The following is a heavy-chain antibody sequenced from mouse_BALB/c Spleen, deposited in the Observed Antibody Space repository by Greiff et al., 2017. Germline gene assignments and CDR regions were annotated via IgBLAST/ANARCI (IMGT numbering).Heavy chain of an antibody. V-gene: IGHV5-6-5*01. CDR2: ISSGGST. CDR3: AREGDYGNYAMDY. J-gene: IGHJ4*01. D-gene: IGHD2-1*01. CDR1: GFTFSSYA. Sequence: VQGVESGGGLVKPGGSLKLSCAASGFTFSSYAMSWVRQTPEKRLEWVASISSGGSTYYPDSVKGRFTISRDNARNILYLQMSSLRSEDTAMYYCAREGDYGNYAMDYWGQGTSVTVSS.